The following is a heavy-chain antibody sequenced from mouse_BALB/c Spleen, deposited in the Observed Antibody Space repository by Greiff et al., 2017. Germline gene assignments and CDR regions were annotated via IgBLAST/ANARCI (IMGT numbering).Heavy chain of an antibody. CDR1: GFNIKDYY. J-gene: IGHJ2*01. V-gene: IGHV14-1*02. CDR2: IDPENGNT. CDR3: ANGYGSY. D-gene: IGHD2-2*01. Sequence: EVKLQESGAELVRPGALVKLSCKASGFNIKDYYMHWVKQRPEQGLEWIGWIDPENGNTIYDPKFQGKASITADTSSNTAYLQLSSLTSEDTAVYYCANGYGSYWGQGTTLTVSS.